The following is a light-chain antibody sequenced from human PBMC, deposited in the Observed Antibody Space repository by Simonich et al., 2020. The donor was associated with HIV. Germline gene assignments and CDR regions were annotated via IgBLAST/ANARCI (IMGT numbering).Light chain of an antibody. V-gene: IGLV1-44*01. CDR3: AAWDDSLNGPV. CDR1: SSNVESNT. J-gene: IGLJ2*01. CDR2: RNN. Sequence: QSVLTQAPSAPGTPGQRVTISCSGSSSNVESNTVNWYQQLPGTAPKLLIYRNNQRPAGVPDRFSGSKSGTSASLAISGLQSEDEADYYCAAWDDSLNGPVFGGGTKLTVL.